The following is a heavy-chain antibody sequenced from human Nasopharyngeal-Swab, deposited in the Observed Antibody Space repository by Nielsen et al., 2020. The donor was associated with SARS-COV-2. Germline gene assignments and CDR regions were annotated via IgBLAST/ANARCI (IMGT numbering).Heavy chain of an antibody. J-gene: IGHJ4*02. V-gene: IGHV3-73*01. CDR1: GFIFSASA. Sequence: GESLKISCAASGFIFSASAIHWVRQASGKRLEWVGRIGDKDHNYATTYGASVQGRFTISRDDSKNTAFLQMDSLKTEDTVLYYCTTDFYFDYWGQGTLVTVSS. CDR2: IGDKDHNYAT. CDR3: TTDFYFDY.